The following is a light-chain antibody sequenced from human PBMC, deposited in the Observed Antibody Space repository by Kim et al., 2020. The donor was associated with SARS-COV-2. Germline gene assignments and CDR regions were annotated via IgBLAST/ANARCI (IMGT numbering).Light chain of an antibody. Sequence: EIVLTQSPGTLSLSPGERATLSCRASQSVSSIYLAWYQQKPGRAPRLLIYSASSRATGIPDRFGGSGSGTDFTLTISRLEPEDFAVYCCHRYRSSPLTFGGGTKVEIK. CDR2: SAS. CDR3: HRYRSSPLT. CDR1: QSVSSIY. J-gene: IGKJ4*01. V-gene: IGKV3-20*01.